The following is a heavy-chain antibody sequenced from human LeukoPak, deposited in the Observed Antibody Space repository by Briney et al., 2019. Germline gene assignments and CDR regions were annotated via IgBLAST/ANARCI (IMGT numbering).Heavy chain of an antibody. CDR1: GFTFSDYY. Sequence: GGSLRLSCAASGFTFSDYYMSWIRQAPGKGLEWVSSISSSSSYIYYADSVKGRFTISRDNAKNSLYLQMNSLRAEDTAVYYCARENSSGYVSFYFVDYWGQGTLVTVSS. J-gene: IGHJ4*02. CDR2: ISSSSSYI. V-gene: IGHV3-11*06. CDR3: ARENSSGYVSFYFVDY. D-gene: IGHD5-12*01.